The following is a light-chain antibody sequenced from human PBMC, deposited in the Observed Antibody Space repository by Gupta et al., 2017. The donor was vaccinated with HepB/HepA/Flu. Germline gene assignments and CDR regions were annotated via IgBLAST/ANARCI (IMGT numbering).Light chain of an antibody. Sequence: QSALTPPASVSGSPGQSITISCTGTSSDGGNYNLVSWYQQHPDKAPKLIIYEVTDRPSGVANRFSGSKSGNTASLTVSGLQAEDEADYYGCSYAGNNSWLFGGGTKLTVL. J-gene: IGLJ3*02. CDR2: EVT. CDR3: CSYAGNNSWL. CDR1: SSDGGNYNL. V-gene: IGLV2-23*02.